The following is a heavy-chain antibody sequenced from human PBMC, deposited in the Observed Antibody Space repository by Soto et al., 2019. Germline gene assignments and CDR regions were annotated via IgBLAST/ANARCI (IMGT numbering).Heavy chain of an antibody. D-gene: IGHD2-8*01. CDR1: GGSFSGYY. CDR3: ARGRGGYCTNGGCYHLDFDY. CDR2: INHSGST. V-gene: IGHV4-34*01. Sequence: QVQLQQWGAGLLKPSETLSLTCAVYGGSFSGYYWRWIRQPPGQGLEWMGEINHSGSTNYNPSLKRRVTISVDTSKNQFSLKLSSVTAADTAVYYCARGRGGYCTNGGCYHLDFDYWGQGTLGTVSS. J-gene: IGHJ4*02.